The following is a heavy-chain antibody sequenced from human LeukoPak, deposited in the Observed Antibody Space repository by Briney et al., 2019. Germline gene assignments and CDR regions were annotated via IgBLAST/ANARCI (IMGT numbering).Heavy chain of an antibody. Sequence: SETLSLTCTASGGSITINNYYWGWIRQPPGKGLEWIGNIHYSGSTFYNPSLKSRVTTSVDTSKNQFSLKLSSVTAADTAVYYCARRRSSGSYTWFDPWGQGTPVTVSP. CDR1: GGSITINNYY. D-gene: IGHD1-26*01. CDR2: IHYSGST. V-gene: IGHV4-39*01. J-gene: IGHJ5*02. CDR3: ARRRSSGSYTWFDP.